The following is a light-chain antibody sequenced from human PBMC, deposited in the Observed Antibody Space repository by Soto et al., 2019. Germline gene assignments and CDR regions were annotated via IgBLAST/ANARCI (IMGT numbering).Light chain of an antibody. CDR2: DVN. Sequence: QSALTQPRSVSGSPGQSVTISCTGTSNDIGGYNYVSWYQQLPGKAPKLIIYDVNKRPSGVPDPFSGSKSAYTASLTISGLQAEHEADYYSCSYAGSYPYVVFGGGTKLTVL. CDR1: SNDIGGYNY. CDR3: CSYAGSYPYVV. J-gene: IGLJ2*01. V-gene: IGLV2-11*01.